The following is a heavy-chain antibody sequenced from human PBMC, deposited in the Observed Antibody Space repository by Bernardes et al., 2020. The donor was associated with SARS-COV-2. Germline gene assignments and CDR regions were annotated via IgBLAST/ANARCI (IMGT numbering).Heavy chain of an antibody. D-gene: IGHD2-2*01. Sequence: GGSLRLSCAASGFTISPFAMHWVRQAPGKGLEWVAIISYEGRTAYNADSVKCRFSISRDNSKNTIFLQMSSLRSEDTAVYYCATGSPNCSSTSCYPNWFDPWRQGTLVTVSS. CDR3: ATGSPNCSSTSCYPNWFDP. V-gene: IGHV3-30*19. J-gene: IGHJ5*02. CDR2: ISYEGRTA. CDR1: GFTISPFA.